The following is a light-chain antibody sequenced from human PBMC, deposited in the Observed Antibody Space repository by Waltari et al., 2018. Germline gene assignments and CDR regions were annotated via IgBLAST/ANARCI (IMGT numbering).Light chain of an antibody. V-gene: IGLV3-21*04. Sequence: SYVVTQSPSVSVAPGETARITCGGDNIGSKSVHWYQQRPGQAPVLVISYDSGRPSGIPARFSGSNSGNTATLTISWVEAEDEADYYCLVWHSTIDHQGVFGGGTKLTVL. CDR2: YDS. CDR1: NIGSKS. J-gene: IGLJ2*01. CDR3: LVWHSTIDHQGV.